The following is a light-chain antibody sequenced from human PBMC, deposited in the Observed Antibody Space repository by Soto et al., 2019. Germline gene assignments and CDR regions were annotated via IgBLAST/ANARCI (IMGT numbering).Light chain of an antibody. J-gene: IGKJ4*01. V-gene: IGKV3-15*01. CDR3: QQYNNLHT. Sequence: EIVMTQSPATLSVSPGERATLSCRASQTVSSSLAWDQQRPGQAPRLLIYAASTRATGIPARFSGSGSGTEFTLTISSLQSEDFAVYYCQQYNNLHTCGGGTKVEIK. CDR2: AAS. CDR1: QTVSSS.